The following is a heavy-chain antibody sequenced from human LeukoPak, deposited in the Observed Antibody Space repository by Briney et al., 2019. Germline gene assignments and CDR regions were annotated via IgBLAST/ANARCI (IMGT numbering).Heavy chain of an antibody. V-gene: IGHV1-2*02. J-gene: IGHJ4*02. CDR1: GYTFTGYY. D-gene: IGHD6-6*01. Sequence: ASVKVSRKASGYTFTGYYMHWVRQAPGQGLEWMGWINPNSGGTNYAQKFQGRVTMTRDTSISTAYMELSRLRSDDTAVYYCARGLFALGRVNFDYWGQGTLVTVSS. CDR2: INPNSGGT. CDR3: ARGLFALGRVNFDY.